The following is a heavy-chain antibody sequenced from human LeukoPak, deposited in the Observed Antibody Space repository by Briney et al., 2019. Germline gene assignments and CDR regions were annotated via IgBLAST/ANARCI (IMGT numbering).Heavy chain of an antibody. CDR1: EFTFSTSY. CDR3: TAGHYSSL. D-gene: IGHD6-13*01. V-gene: IGHV3-15*01. Sequence: GESLRLSCVASEFTFSTSYMRWVRQAPGKGLEWVGHIKSEADGGATHYAAPVRGRFTISRDASKNILYLQLDSLKPEDTGLYYCTAGHYSSLWGQVTLVTVSS. CDR2: IKSEADGGAT. J-gene: IGHJ4*02.